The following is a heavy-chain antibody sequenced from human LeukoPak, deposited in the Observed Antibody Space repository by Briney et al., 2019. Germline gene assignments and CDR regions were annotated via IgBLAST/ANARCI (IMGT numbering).Heavy chain of an antibody. CDR1: GGSISSSSYY. CDR3: ARLSSGYSYYYYYYMDV. Sequence: SETLSLTCTVSGGSISSSSYYWGWIRQPPGKGLEWIGSIYYSGSTYYNPSLKSRVTISVDTSKNQFSLKLSAVTAADTAVYYCARLSSGYSYYYYYYMDVWGKGTTVTISS. D-gene: IGHD3-22*01. J-gene: IGHJ6*03. V-gene: IGHV4-39*01. CDR2: IYYSGST.